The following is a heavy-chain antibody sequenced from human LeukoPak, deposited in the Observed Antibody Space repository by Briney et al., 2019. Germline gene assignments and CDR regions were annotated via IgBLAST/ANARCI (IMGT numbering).Heavy chain of an antibody. D-gene: IGHD2-2*01. V-gene: IGHV3-7*01. CDR2: IKKDGSDR. Sequence: GGSLRLSSAASGFTFSDYWMSWVRQAPGKGLEWVANIKKDGSDRNYLDSVKGRFTISRDNAKNSLYLQMNSLRAEDTAVYYCARDEPPVVVPAASDYWGQGTLVTVSS. J-gene: IGHJ4*02. CDR1: GFTFSDYW. CDR3: ARDEPPVVVPAASDY.